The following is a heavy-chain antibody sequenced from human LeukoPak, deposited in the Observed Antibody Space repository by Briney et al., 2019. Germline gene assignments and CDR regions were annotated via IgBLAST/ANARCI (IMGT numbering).Heavy chain of an antibody. CDR1: GYTFTSYG. Sequence: ASVKVSCKASGYTFTSYGISWVRQAPGQGLEWMGWISTYTGNTNYAQNLQGRVTMTTDTSTSTAYMELRSLRSDDTAVYYCARAGVAVAGTENDYWGQGTLVTVSS. D-gene: IGHD6-19*01. CDR2: ISTYTGNT. CDR3: ARAGVAVAGTENDY. J-gene: IGHJ4*02. V-gene: IGHV1-18*01.